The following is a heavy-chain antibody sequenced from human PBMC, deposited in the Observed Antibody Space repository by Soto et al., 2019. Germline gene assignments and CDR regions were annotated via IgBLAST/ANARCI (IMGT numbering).Heavy chain of an antibody. CDR1: GGTFSSYA. Sequence: QVQLVQSGAEVKKPGSSVKVSCKASGGTFSSYAITWVRQAPGQGLEWMGGSITIFGTANYAQKFQGRVTITADESTSTAYMELSSLRSEDTAVYYCARDRGPSSGYYPYWFDPWGQGTLVTVSS. D-gene: IGHD3-22*01. V-gene: IGHV1-69*12. CDR2: SITIFGTA. CDR3: ARDRGPSSGYYPYWFDP. J-gene: IGHJ5*02.